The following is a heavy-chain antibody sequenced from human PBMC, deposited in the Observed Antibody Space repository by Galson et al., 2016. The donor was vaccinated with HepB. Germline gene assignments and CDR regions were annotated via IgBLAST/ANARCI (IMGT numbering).Heavy chain of an antibody. CDR3: ARDQLKAVAATDAFAI. D-gene: IGHD6-19*01. J-gene: IGHJ3*02. CDR1: GYTFTSYH. CDR2: INPGGDGA. V-gene: IGHV1-46*01. Sequence: SVKVSCKASGYTFTSYHVHWVRQAPGQGLEWMGIINPGGDGASYAQKFQGRVTMTRDTSTSTVYLELSSLRSEDTAVYYCARDQLKAVAATDAFAIWGQGTMVTVSS.